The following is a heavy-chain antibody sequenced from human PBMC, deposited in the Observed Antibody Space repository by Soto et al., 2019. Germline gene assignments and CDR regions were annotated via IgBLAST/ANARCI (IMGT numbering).Heavy chain of an antibody. Sequence: EVQLLESGGGLVQPGGSLRLSCAASGFTYESYAMSWVRQAPGKGLEWVSGINSGGTVAHYADSVKGRFAISRDNSKNTLYLQMDNLRDDDTAIYYCAREVGAPSGWLDPWGQGTQVTVSS. CDR2: INSGGTVA. J-gene: IGHJ5*02. CDR3: AREVGAPSGWLDP. CDR1: GFTYESYA. V-gene: IGHV3-23*01. D-gene: IGHD1-26*01.